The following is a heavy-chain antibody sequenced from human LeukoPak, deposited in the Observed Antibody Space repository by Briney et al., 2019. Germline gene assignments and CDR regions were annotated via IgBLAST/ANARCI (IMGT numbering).Heavy chain of an antibody. D-gene: IGHD1-26*01. CDR3: ATEISVGALYYFDY. CDR1: GYTFTSYY. Sequence: GASVKVSCKASGYTFTSYYMHWVRQAPGEGLEWMGGFDPEDGETIYAQKFQSRVTMTEDTSTDTAYMELSSLRSEDTAVYYCATEISVGALYYFDYWGQGTLVTVSS. V-gene: IGHV1-24*01. CDR2: FDPEDGET. J-gene: IGHJ4*02.